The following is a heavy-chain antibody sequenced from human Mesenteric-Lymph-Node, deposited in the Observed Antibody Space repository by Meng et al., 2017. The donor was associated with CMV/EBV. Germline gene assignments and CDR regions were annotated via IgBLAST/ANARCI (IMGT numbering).Heavy chain of an antibody. CDR3: AKDGRSRRYSYGYD. CDR2: IWYDGSNK. V-gene: IGHV3-30*02. D-gene: IGHD5-18*01. CDR1: GFTLSSYW. Sequence: GESLKISCAASGFTLSSYWMSWVRQAPGKGLEWVAFIWYDGSNKYYADSVKGRFTISRDNSKNTLYLQMNSLRAEDTAVFYCAKDGRSRRYSYGYDWGQGTLVTVSS. J-gene: IGHJ4*02.